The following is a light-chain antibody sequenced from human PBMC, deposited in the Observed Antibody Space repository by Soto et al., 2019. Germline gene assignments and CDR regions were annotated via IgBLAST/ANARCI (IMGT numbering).Light chain of an antibody. CDR2: EVS. V-gene: IGLV2-8*01. J-gene: IGLJ1*01. CDR3: CSYAGSNNLI. Sequence: QSVLTPPPSASGSPGQSVTISCTGTSSDIGAYNYVSWYQQYPGKAPKLMIFEVSKRPSGVPDRFSGSKSGNTASLTVSGLQAEDEADYYCCSYAGSNNLIFGTGTKLTVL. CDR1: SSDIGAYNY.